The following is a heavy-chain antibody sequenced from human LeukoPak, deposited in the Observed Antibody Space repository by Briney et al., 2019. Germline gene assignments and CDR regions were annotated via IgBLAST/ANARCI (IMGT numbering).Heavy chain of an antibody. CDR3: ARGRPVDY. CDR2: ISSSSSSI. V-gene: IGHV3-48*01. J-gene: IGHJ4*02. Sequence: PGGSLRLSCAASGFTFSTHNMNWVRQAPGKGLEWVSYISSSSSSIYYADSLRGRFTISRDNAKNSLYLQMNGLRVEDTAVYYCARGRPVDYWGQGTLVTVSS. CDR1: GFTFSTHN.